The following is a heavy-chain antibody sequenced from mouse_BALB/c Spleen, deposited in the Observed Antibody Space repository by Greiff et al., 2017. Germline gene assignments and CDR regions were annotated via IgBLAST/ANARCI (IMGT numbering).Heavy chain of an antibody. V-gene: IGHV7-3*02. Sequence: EVKLVESGGGLVQPGGSLRLSCATSGFTFTDYYMSWVRQPPGKALEWLGFIRNKANGYTTEYSASVKGRFTISRDNSQSILYLQMNTLRAEDSATYYCARDREDMDYWGQGTSVTVSS. CDR1: GFTFTDYY. J-gene: IGHJ4*01. CDR3: ARDREDMDY. CDR2: IRNKANGYTT.